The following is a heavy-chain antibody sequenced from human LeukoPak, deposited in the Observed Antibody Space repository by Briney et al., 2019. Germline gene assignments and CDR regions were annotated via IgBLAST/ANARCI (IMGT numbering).Heavy chain of an antibody. CDR3: ARSFSEKYYFES. CDR2: IYASGKT. D-gene: IGHD1-26*01. J-gene: IGHJ4*02. CDR1: GDSISRGRYY. Sequence: SETLSLTCTVSGDSISRGRYYWSWVRQPAGKELEWIGRIYASGKTDYNPYTPSLKSRVAMSLDTSKNQVSLYLTSVTAADTAMYFCARSFSEKYYFESWGQGTLVTVSS. V-gene: IGHV4-61*02.